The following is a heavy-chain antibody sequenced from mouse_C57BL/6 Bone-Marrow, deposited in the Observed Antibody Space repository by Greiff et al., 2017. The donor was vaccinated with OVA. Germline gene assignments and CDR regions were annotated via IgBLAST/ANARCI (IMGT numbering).Heavy chain of an antibody. V-gene: IGHV1-5*01. Sequence: VQLQQSGTVLARPGASVKMSCKTSGYTFTSYWMHWVKQRPGQGLEWIGAIYPGNSDTSYNQKFKGKAKLTAVTSASTAYMELSSLTSEDSAVYYCARGYSKNYFDYWGQGTTLTVSS. CDR3: ARGYSKNYFDY. J-gene: IGHJ2*01. CDR1: GYTFTSYW. D-gene: IGHD2-5*01. CDR2: IYPGNSDT.